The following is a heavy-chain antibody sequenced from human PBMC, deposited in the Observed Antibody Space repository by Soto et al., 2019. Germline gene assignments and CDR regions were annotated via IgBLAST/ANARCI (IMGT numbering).Heavy chain of an antibody. Sequence: QVQLQESGPGLVKPSETLSLNGTVSGGSISSYYWSWIRQPPWKGLDCIWYIYYSGSTNYNPSLKSRVTISVDPSKNQFSLKLSSVTAADTAVYYCASAQTAGTLVYCDYWGQGTLVTVSS. V-gene: IGHV4-59*01. CDR2: IYYSGST. J-gene: IGHJ4*02. CDR3: ASAQTAGTLVYCDY. CDR1: GGSISSYY. D-gene: IGHD6-13*01.